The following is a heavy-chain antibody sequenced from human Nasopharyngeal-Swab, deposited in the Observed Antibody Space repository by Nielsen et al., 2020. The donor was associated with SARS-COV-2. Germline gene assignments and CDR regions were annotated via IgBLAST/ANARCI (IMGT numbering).Heavy chain of an antibody. J-gene: IGHJ4*02. V-gene: IGHV1-46*01. Sequence: ASVTVSCQASGYTFTRYYMHWVRQAPGQGFEWMGIINPSGGSTSYAQKFQGRVTMTRDTSTSTVYMELSSLRSEDTAVYYCARDCFFDGSDSSVIDHWGQGTSVTVSS. D-gene: IGHD1-26*01. CDR1: GYTFTRYY. CDR2: INPSGGST. CDR3: ARDCFFDGSDSSVIDH.